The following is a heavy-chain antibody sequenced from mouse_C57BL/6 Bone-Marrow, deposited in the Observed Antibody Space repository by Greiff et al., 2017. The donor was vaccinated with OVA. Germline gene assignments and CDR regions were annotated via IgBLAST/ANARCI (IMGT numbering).Heavy chain of an antibody. Sequence: QVQLKESGPGLVQPSQSLSITCTVSGFSLTSYGVHWVRQSPGKGLEWLGVIWRGGSTDYNAAFMSRLGITKDNSKSQVFFKMNSLQADDTTIYYCAKKSYFYGSSYPSYWYFDVWGTGTTVTVSS. V-gene: IGHV2-5*01. CDR1: GFSLTSYG. J-gene: IGHJ1*03. D-gene: IGHD1-1*01. CDR2: IWRGGST. CDR3: AKKSYFYGSSYPSYWYFDV.